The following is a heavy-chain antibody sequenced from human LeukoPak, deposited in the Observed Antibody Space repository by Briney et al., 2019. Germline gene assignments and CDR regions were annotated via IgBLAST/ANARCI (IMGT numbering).Heavy chain of an antibody. J-gene: IGHJ4*02. CDR2: IYYSGST. CDR3: ARRPGEYGGNDFDY. V-gene: IGHV4-39*01. D-gene: IGHD4/OR15-4a*01. CDR1: GGSINSRSDY. Sequence: SETLSLTRTVSGGSINSRSDYWGWIRQPPGKGLEWIGSIYYSGSTHYNPSLKSRVTMSIDTSKNQFSLRLSSVTAADTAVYYSARRPGEYGGNDFDYWGQGTLVTVSS.